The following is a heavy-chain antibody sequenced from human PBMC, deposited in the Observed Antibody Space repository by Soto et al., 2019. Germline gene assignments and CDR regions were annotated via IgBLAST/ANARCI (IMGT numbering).Heavy chain of an antibody. J-gene: IGHJ4*02. V-gene: IGHV1-58*01. CDR3: AAVFPQYGGNPPFFDY. CDR2: IVVGSGNT. Sequence: ASVKVSCKASGFTFTSSAVQWVRQARGQRLEWIGWIVVGSGNTNYAQKFQERVTITRDMSTSTAYMELSSLRSEDTAVYYCAAVFPQYGGNPPFFDYWGQGTLVTVSS. D-gene: IGHD2-15*01. CDR1: GFTFTSSA.